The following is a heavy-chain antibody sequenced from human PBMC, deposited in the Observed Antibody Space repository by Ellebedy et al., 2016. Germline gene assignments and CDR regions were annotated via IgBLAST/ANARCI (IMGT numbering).Heavy chain of an antibody. CDR3: AADDNYGSGSYPVGMDV. Sequence: SVKVSXKASRFTFSNSAVQWVRQPRGERPVWIGWIVVGSGNTNYAQKFQGRATITRDMSTSTAYMELSSLRSEDTAVYYCAADDNYGSGSYPVGMDVWGQGTTVTVSS. CDR1: RFTFSNSA. V-gene: IGHV1-58*01. J-gene: IGHJ6*02. CDR2: IVVGSGNT. D-gene: IGHD3-10*01.